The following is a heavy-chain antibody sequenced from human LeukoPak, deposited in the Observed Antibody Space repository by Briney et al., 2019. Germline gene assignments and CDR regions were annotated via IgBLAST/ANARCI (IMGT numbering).Heavy chain of an antibody. CDR3: ARSAYYGSGSYYYYMDV. J-gene: IGHJ6*03. CDR2: MNPNSGNT. Sequence: ALVKVSCKASGYTFTSYDINWVRQATGQGLEWMGWMNPNSGNTGYAQKFQGRVAMTRNTSISIAYMELSSLRSEDTAVYYCARSAYYGSGSYYYYMDVWGKGTTVTVSS. V-gene: IGHV1-8*01. CDR1: GYTFTSYD. D-gene: IGHD3-10*01.